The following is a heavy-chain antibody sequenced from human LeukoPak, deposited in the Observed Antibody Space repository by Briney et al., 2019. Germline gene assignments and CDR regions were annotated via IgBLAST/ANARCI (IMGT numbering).Heavy chain of an antibody. Sequence: SETLSLTCAVSGGSISSSNWWSWVRQPPGKGLEWIGEIYHSGSTNYNPSLKSRVTISVDKSKNQFSLKLSSVTAADTAVYYCASRLLYSSSSGVGDYWGQGTLVTVSS. V-gene: IGHV4-4*02. D-gene: IGHD6-6*01. CDR3: ASRLLYSSSSGVGDY. CDR2: IYHSGST. J-gene: IGHJ4*02. CDR1: GGSISSSNW.